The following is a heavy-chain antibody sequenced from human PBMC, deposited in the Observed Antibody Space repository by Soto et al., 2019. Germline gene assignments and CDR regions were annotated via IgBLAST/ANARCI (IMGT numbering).Heavy chain of an antibody. CDR2: IKHSGST. V-gene: IGHV4-34*01. D-gene: IGHD6-6*01. J-gene: IGHJ4*02. Sequence: PSETLSLTCAVYGGSFSGYYWSWIRQPPGKGLEWIGEIKHSGSTNYNPSLKSRVTISVDTSKNQFSLKLSSVTAADTAVYYCAIGHDYSSSSSYFDYWGQGTLVTVSS. CDR3: AIGHDYSSSSSYFDY. CDR1: GGSFSGYY.